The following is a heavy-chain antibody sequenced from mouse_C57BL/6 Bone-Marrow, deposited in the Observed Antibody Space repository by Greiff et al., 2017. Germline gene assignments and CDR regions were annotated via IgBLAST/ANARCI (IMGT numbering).Heavy chain of an antibody. Sequence: EVQLKESGPGLVKPSQSLSLTCSVTGYSITSGYYWNWIRQFPGNKLECMGYISYDGSNNYNPSLQNRNSITRYTSKNPFFLKLSTVTTEDTATYYCARSSTTEVARWGPWVAMDYWGQGTSVTVSS. D-gene: IGHD1-1*01. J-gene: IGHJ4*01. V-gene: IGHV3-6*01. CDR2: ISYDGSN. CDR3: ARSSTTEVARWGPWVAMDY. CDR1: GYSITSGYY.